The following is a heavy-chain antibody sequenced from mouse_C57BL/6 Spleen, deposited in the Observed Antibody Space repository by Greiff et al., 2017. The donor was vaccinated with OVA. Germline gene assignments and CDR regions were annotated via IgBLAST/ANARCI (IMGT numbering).Heavy chain of an antibody. D-gene: IGHD1-1*01. CDR2: IYPGSGST. CDR1: GYTFTSYW. V-gene: IGHV1-55*01. CDR3: ARGITTVVDFDY. J-gene: IGHJ2*01. Sequence: VQLQQPGAELVKPGASVKMSCKASGYTFTSYWITWVKQRPGQSLEWIGDIYPGSGSTNYNEKFKSKATLTVDTSSSTAYMQLSSLTCEDSAVYYCARGITTVVDFDYWGQGTTLTVSS.